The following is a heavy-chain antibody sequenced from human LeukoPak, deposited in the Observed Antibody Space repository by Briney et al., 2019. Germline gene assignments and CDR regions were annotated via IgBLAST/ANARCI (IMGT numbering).Heavy chain of an antibody. Sequence: PSETLSLTCAVYGGSFSGYYWSWIRQPPGKGLEWIGEINHSGSTNYNPSLKSRVTISVDTSKNQFSLKLSSVTAADTAVYYCARLCGGSCYYFDYWGQGTLVTVSS. D-gene: IGHD2-15*01. CDR3: ARLCGGSCYYFDY. CDR1: GGSFSGYY. J-gene: IGHJ4*02. CDR2: INHSGST. V-gene: IGHV4-34*01.